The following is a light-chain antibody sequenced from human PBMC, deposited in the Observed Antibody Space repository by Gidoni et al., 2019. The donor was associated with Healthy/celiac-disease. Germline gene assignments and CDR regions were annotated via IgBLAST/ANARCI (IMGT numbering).Light chain of an antibody. CDR3: QVWDSSSDHVV. Sequence: SYVLPPPPSAPVAPGQTARITGWGNNTGSKSVHWYQQKPGQAPVLVVYDDSDRPSGIPERFSGSNAGNTATLTISRVEAGDEADYYCQVWDSSSDHVVFGGGTKLTVL. CDR1: NTGSKS. J-gene: IGLJ2*01. CDR2: DDS. V-gene: IGLV3-21*02.